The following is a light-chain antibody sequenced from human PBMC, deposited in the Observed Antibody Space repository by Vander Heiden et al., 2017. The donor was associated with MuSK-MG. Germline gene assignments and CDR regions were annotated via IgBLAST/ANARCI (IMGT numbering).Light chain of an antibody. CDR1: SDDVGKYNF. CDR3: CSHAGSETHVL. Sequence: HSALTPPASVSGSPGHSLTMSCTGTSDDVGKYNFLSWYQQYQGKAPKLMIYEVTKRPSGVSNRFSGSKSGNTASLTSSGLQAEDEGDYYCCSHAGSETHVLFGGGTKLTGL. V-gene: IGLV2-23*02. J-gene: IGLJ2*01. CDR2: EVT.